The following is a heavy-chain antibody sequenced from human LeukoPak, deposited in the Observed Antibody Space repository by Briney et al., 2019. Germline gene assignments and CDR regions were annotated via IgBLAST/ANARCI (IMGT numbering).Heavy chain of an antibody. CDR2: INHSGST. Sequence: PSETLSLTCTVSGGSISSSSYYWSWIRQPPGKGLEWIGEINHSGSTNYNPALKSRVTISVDTSKNQFSLKLSSVTAADTAVYNCASLNFPYYYDSSGYGVDYYYYYMDVWGKGTTVTVSS. V-gene: IGHV4-39*07. CDR3: ASLNFPYYYDSSGYGVDYYYYYMDV. D-gene: IGHD3-22*01. CDR1: GGSISSSSYY. J-gene: IGHJ6*03.